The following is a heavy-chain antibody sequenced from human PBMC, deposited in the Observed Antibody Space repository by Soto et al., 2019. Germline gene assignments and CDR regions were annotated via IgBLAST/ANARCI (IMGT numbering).Heavy chain of an antibody. CDR3: AKDVVSWSYYYDSSGYYESDAFDI. V-gene: IGHV3-23*01. D-gene: IGHD3-22*01. CDR1: GFTFSSYA. CDR2: ISGSGGST. J-gene: IGHJ3*02. Sequence: GGSLRLSCAASGFTFSSYAMSWVRQAPGKGLEWVSAISGSGGSTYYADSVKGRFTISRDNSKNTLYLQMNSLRAEDTAVYYCAKDVVSWSYYYDSSGYYESDAFDIWGQGTMVT.